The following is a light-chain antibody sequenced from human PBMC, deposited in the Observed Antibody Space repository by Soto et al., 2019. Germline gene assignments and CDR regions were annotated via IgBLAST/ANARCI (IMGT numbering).Light chain of an antibody. CDR1: RSVSSRF. CDR2: DAS. V-gene: IGKV3-20*01. Sequence: EIVVTQSPGTLSLSPGERATLSCRASRSVSSRFLAWYQQKPGQAPRLLIYDASSRATGIPDRFSGSGSGTDFTLTISRLEPEDFAVYYCQQYDGSLYTFGQGTKLEIK. J-gene: IGKJ2*01. CDR3: QQYDGSLYT.